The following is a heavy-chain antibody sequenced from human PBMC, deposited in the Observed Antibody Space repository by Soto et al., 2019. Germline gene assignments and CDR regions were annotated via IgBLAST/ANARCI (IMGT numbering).Heavy chain of an antibody. Sequence: GGSLRLSCAASGFTFSTYAMSWVRQAPGKGLEWVSSISGSGSSSTYYAGSVKGRFTISRDNSKNTLYLQMNSLRAEDTAVYYCAKDPIVGPDHYFNHWGQGTLVTVS. CDR2: ISGSGSSST. J-gene: IGHJ1*01. D-gene: IGHD2-21*01. V-gene: IGHV3-23*01. CDR3: AKDPIVGPDHYFNH. CDR1: GFTFSTYA.